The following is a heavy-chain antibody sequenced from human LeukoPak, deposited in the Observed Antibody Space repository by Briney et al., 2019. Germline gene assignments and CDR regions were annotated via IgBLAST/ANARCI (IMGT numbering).Heavy chain of an antibody. CDR3: ASISYSSGSYGGY. Sequence: PGGSLRLSCAASGFXFSSYDMSWVRQVPGKGLEWVSAIRGSGDSTYYADSVKGRFTISRDNSKNTLDLQMNSLRAEDTSVYYCASISYSSGSYGGYWGQGTLVTVSS. D-gene: IGHD6-19*01. J-gene: IGHJ4*02. CDR1: GFXFSSYD. CDR2: IRGSGDST. V-gene: IGHV3-23*01.